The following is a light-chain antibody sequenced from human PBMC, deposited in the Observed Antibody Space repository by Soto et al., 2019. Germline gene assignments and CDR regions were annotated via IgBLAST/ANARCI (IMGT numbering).Light chain of an antibody. CDR2: DVN. CDR3: TSYASGSTHVV. CDR1: SSDIGGYDY. J-gene: IGLJ2*01. V-gene: IGLV2-14*01. Sequence: QSVLTQPASVSWSPGQSITLSCTGTSSDIGGYDYVSWYQRHPGKAPKLMIYDVNNRPSGVSNRFSGSKSGNTASLTISGLQAEDEADYYCTSYASGSTHVVFGGGTKLTVL.